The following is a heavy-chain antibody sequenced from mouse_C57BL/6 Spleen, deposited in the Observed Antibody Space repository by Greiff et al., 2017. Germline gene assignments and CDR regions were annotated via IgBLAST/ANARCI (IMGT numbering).Heavy chain of an antibody. J-gene: IGHJ2*01. CDR3: ARDSLNYGSSYFDY. CDR2: ISYDGSN. V-gene: IGHV3-6*01. Sequence: EVHLVESGPGLVKPSQSLSLTCSVTGYSITSGYYWNWIRQFPGNKLEWMGYISYDGSNNYNPSLKNRISITRDTSKNQFFLKLNSVTTEDTATYYCARDSLNYGSSYFDYWGQGTTLTVSS. CDR1: GYSITSGYY. D-gene: IGHD1-1*01.